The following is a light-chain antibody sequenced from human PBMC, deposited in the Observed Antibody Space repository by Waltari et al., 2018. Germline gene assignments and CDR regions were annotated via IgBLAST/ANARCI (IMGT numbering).Light chain of an antibody. Sequence: QSALTQPASVSGSPGQSITISCTGTSSAVGGYNYVSWYQQHPGKAPKLMIYEVSNRPSGVSNRCSGSKSGNTASLTISGLQAEDEADYYCSSYTSSSTSVFGGGTKLTVL. J-gene: IGLJ2*01. CDR3: SSYTSSSTSV. CDR1: SSAVGGYNY. CDR2: EVS. V-gene: IGLV2-14*01.